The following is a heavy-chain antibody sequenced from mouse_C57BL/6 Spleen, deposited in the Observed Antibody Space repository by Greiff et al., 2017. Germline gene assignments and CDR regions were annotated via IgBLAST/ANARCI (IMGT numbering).Heavy chain of an antibody. V-gene: IGHV5-4*03. J-gene: IGHJ4*01. CDR1: GFTFSSYA. CDR2: ISDGGSYT. D-gene: IGHD1-1*01. Sequence: EVKLMESGGGLVKPGGSLKLSCAASGFTFSSYAMSWVRQTPEKRLEWVATISDGGSYTYYPDNVKGRFTISGDNAKNNLYLQMSHLKSEDTALYYGARARYYGSSPLAMDYWGQGTSVTVSS. CDR3: ARARYYGSSPLAMDY.